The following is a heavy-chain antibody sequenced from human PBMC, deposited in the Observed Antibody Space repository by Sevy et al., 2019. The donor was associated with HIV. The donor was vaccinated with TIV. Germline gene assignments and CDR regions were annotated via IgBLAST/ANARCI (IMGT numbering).Heavy chain of an antibody. Sequence: GGSLRLSCAVSGFSFNHYAFHWVRQAPGKGLEWVSLISYDGTYKYYADSVKGRFTISRDNSKNTLYLQMNSLRGNDTAVYYCARVAVPYCTNDCYRRFDYCGPGALVTVSS. V-gene: IGHV3-30-3*01. CDR1: GFSFNHYA. D-gene: IGHD2-8*01. CDR3: ARVAVPYCTNDCYRRFDY. J-gene: IGHJ4*02. CDR2: ISYDGTYK.